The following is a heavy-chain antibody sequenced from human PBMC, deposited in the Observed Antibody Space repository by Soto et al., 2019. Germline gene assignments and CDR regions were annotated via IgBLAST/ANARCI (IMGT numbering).Heavy chain of an antibody. J-gene: IGHJ4*01. V-gene: IGHV3-15*07. Sequence: PGGSLRLSCAASGFTFSNAWINWVRQAPGKGLEWVGRIKSKTDGGTTDFAAPVKGRFAISRDDSKNMVYLQMNSLKTEDTAVYYCTTDLYITIVIVRFDYWGHGTLVTVSS. CDR3: TTDLYITIVIVRFDY. CDR2: IKSKTDGGTT. CDR1: GFTFSNAW. D-gene: IGHD3-22*01.